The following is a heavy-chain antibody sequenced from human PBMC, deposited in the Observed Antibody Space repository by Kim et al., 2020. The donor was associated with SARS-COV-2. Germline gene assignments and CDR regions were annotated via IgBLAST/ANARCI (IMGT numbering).Heavy chain of an antibody. CDR1: GFTFSSYA. CDR3: AKDLGYSYGTDNYFDY. D-gene: IGHD5-18*01. Sequence: GGSLRLSCAASGFTFSSYAMSWVRQAPGKGLEWVSAISGSGGSTYYADSVKGRFTISRDNSKNTLYLQMNSLRAEDTAVYYCAKDLGYSYGTDNYFDYWGQGTLVNVSS. CDR2: ISGSGGST. V-gene: IGHV3-23*01. J-gene: IGHJ4*02.